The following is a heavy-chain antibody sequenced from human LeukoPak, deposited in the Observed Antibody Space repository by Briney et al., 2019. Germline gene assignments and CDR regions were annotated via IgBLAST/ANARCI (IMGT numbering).Heavy chain of an antibody. CDR3: ARGGVWQLAHFDY. V-gene: IGHV4-34*01. Sequence: SETLSLSCAVYGGSFSGYYWGWSRQPPGQGLEWIGEINHSGTTNYNPSLKSRVTISIDMSKNQFSLNLISVTAADTAVYYCARGGVWQLAHFDYWGQGTLVTVSS. J-gene: IGHJ4*02. CDR1: GGSFSGYY. D-gene: IGHD6-13*01. CDR2: INHSGTT.